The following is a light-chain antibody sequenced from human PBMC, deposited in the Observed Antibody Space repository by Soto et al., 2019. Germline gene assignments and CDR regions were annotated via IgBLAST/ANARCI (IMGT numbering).Light chain of an antibody. CDR1: QSISSW. Sequence: DIQMTQSPSTLSASVGDRVTISCRASQSISSWLAWYQQKPGKAPRLLIYKASSLESGVPSRFSGGGSGTEFTLTISSLQPDDFASYYCQQYYSRVTFGQGTK. V-gene: IGKV1-5*03. CDR3: QQYYSRVT. CDR2: KAS. J-gene: IGKJ1*01.